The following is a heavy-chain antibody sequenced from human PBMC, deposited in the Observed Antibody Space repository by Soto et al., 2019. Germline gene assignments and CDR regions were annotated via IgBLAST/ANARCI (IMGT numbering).Heavy chain of an antibody. V-gene: IGHV4-31*03. Sequence: SETLSLTCTVSGDSPSSGGHYWSWIRQHPGKGLEWIGHIYDSVNTYYSPSLRSRVTISADMSKNQFSLNLRSVTAADTAVYYCARVDHRGYFAILTDYWGQGTLVTVSS. J-gene: IGHJ4*02. CDR1: GDSPSSGGHY. CDR3: ARVDHRGYFAILTDY. CDR2: IYDSVNT. D-gene: IGHD3-9*01.